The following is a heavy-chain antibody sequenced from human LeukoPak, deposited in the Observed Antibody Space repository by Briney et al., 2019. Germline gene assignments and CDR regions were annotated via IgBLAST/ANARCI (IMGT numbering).Heavy chain of an antibody. J-gene: IGHJ4*02. CDR2: IYISVST. Sequence: KPSETLSLTCNVSGGSITSHYWSWIRQPAGKGLEWSGRIYISVSTDYNPSLKSRVTMSLDTSKNQFSLKLTSVTAADTAVYYCARGSGWIDYWGQGTLVTVSS. CDR1: GGSITSHY. D-gene: IGHD6-19*01. V-gene: IGHV4-4*07. CDR3: ARGSGWIDY.